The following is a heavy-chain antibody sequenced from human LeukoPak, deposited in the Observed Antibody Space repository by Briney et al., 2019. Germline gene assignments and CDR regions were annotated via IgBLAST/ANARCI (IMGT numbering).Heavy chain of an antibody. CDR2: IIPNTGGT. V-gene: IGHV1-2*06. D-gene: IGHD6-6*01. Sequence: GASVKVSCKASGYTFTGYYIHWVRQAPGQGLEWMGRIIPNTGGTKYAQNLQGRVTMTSDTSICTAYMELSSLRSDDTAVYYCARAAPADSTSFDYWGQGTLVTVSS. CDR3: ARAAPADSTSFDY. J-gene: IGHJ4*02. CDR1: GYTFTGYY.